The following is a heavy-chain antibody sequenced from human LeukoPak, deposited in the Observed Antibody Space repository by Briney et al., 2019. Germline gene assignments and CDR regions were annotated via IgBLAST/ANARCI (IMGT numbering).Heavy chain of an antibody. D-gene: IGHD6-13*01. CDR2: ISYDGSNK. Sequence: PGGSLRLSCAASGFTFSSYAMHWVRQAPGKGLEWVAVISYDGSNKYYADSVKGRFTISRDNAKNSLYLQMNSLRAEDTAVYYCARDSKRQLVPGTDYWGQGTLVTVSS. J-gene: IGHJ4*02. V-gene: IGHV3-30-3*01. CDR1: GFTFSSYA. CDR3: ARDSKRQLVPGTDY.